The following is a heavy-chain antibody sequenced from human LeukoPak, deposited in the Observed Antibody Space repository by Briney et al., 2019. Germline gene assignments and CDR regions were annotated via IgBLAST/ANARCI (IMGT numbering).Heavy chain of an antibody. CDR3: ARDGPVLLWFGELSELRY. CDR2: ISAYNGNT. CDR1: GYTFTSYG. J-gene: IGHJ4*02. Sequence: ASVKVSCKASGYTFTSYGISWVRQAPGQGLEWMGWISAYNGNTNYAQKLQGRVTMTTDTSTSTAYMELRSLRSDDTAVYYCARDGPVLLWFGELSELRYWGQGTLVTVSS. V-gene: IGHV1-18*01. D-gene: IGHD3-10*01.